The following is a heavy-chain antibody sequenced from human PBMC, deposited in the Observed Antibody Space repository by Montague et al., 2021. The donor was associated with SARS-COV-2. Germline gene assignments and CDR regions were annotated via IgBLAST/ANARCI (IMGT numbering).Heavy chain of an antibody. CDR1: GASISTGSDY. CDR3: ARDRGDIYGGNSAWFDP. CDR2: FYYSGGS. Sequence: SETLSLTCTVSGASISTGSDYWTWIRQRPGRGLEWIGNFYYSGGSTYNPSLKSRVTISADTYKILFSLTLKSVTASDTAVCYCARDRGDIYGGNSAWFDPWGQGTLVTVSS. J-gene: IGHJ5*02. V-gene: IGHV4-61*03. D-gene: IGHD4-23*01.